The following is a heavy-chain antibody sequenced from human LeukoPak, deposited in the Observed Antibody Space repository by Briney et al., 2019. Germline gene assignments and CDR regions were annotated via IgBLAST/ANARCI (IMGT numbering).Heavy chain of an antibody. CDR1: GFTFSSYA. Sequence: PGGSLRLSCAASGFTFSSYAMHWVRQAPGKGLEWGAVISYDGSNKYYADSVKGRFTISRDNSKNTLYLQMNSLRAEDTAVYYCARGGRGLEWLLYQHAFDYWGQGTLVTVSS. V-gene: IGHV3-30-3*01. CDR3: ARGGRGLEWLLYQHAFDY. CDR2: ISYDGSNK. D-gene: IGHD3-3*01. J-gene: IGHJ4*02.